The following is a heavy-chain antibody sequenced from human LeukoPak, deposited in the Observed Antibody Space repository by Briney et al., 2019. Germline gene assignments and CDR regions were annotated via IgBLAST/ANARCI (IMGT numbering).Heavy chain of an antibody. CDR2: INPNNGGT. J-gene: IGHJ5*02. CDR1: GYTFTGYY. Sequence: ASVKVSCKASGYTFTGYYMHWVRQAPGQGLEWMGWINPNNGGTNYAQKFQGRVTMTRDTSISTAYMELSRLRSDDTAVYYCAIYYDSSGYYLDPWGQGTLVTVSS. V-gene: IGHV1-2*02. D-gene: IGHD3-22*01. CDR3: AIYYDSSGYYLDP.